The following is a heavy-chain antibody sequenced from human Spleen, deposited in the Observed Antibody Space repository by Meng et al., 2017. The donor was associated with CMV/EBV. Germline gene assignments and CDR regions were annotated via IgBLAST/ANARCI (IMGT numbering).Heavy chain of an antibody. V-gene: IGHV5-51*01. J-gene: IGHJ5*02. CDR3: ARLDDSNSFDP. CDR2: IYPSDSDA. D-gene: IGHD3-16*01. CDR1: GYSFTSYW. Sequence: GESLKISCKGSGYSFTSYWIAWVRQMPGKGLEWMGIIYPSDSDARYSPSFQGQVTMSADRSISTAYLQWRSLKASDTAMYYCARLDDSNSFDPWGQGTLVTVSS.